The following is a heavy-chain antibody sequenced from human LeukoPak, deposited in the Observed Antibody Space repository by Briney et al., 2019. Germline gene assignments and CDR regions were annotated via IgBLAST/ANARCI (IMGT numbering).Heavy chain of an antibody. D-gene: IGHD4-17*01. CDR3: AKYAPPTTVVTRFFDS. CDR2: ISGSGGST. CDR1: GFTFSSYA. Sequence: GGSLRLPCAASGFTFSSYAMSWVRQAPGKGLEWVSAISGSGGSTYYADSVKGRFTISRDNSKNTLYLQMNSLRAEDTAVYYCAKYAPPTTVVTRFFDSWGQGTLVTVSS. J-gene: IGHJ4*02. V-gene: IGHV3-23*01.